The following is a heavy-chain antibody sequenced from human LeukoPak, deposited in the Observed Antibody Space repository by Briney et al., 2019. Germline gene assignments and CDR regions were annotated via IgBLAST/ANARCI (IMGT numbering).Heavy chain of an antibody. V-gene: IGHV1-46*01. Sequence: ASVKVSCKASGYTVTSYYMHWVRQAPGQGLEWMGILNPSGGSTSYAQKFQGRVTITADESTSTAYMELSSLRSEDTAVYYCARGLSSTSRGYFQHWGQGTLVTVSS. CDR3: ARGLSSTSRGYFQH. D-gene: IGHD2-2*01. CDR2: LNPSGGST. J-gene: IGHJ1*01. CDR1: GYTVTSYY.